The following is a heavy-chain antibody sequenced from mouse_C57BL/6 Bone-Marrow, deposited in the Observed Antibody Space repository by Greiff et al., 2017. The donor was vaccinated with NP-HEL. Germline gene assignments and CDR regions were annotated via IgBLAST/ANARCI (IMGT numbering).Heavy chain of an antibody. CDR1: GFTFSSYA. J-gene: IGHJ2*01. D-gene: IGHD1-1*01. CDR3: ARDGLGSSYTYYFDY. V-gene: IGHV5-4*01. CDR2: ISDGGSYT. Sequence: EVHLVESGGGLVKPGGSLKLSCAASGFTFSSYAMSWVRQTPEKRLEWVATISDGGSYTYYPDNVKGRFTISRDNAKNNLYLQMSHLKSEDTAMYYCARDGLGSSYTYYFDYWGQGTTLTVSS.